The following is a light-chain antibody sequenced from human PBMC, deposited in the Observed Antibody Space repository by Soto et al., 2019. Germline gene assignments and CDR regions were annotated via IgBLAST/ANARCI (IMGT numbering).Light chain of an antibody. CDR1: SSDVGGYNY. CDR3: SSYGGRDNLI. V-gene: IGLV2-8*01. Sequence: QSALTQPPSASGSPGQSVTISCTGTSSDVGGYNYVYWYQHHPGKAPKLMIYDVNKRPSGVPDRFSGSKSGSTASLTVSGLQAEDEADYYCSSYGGRDNLIFGGGTKVTVL. CDR2: DVN. J-gene: IGLJ2*01.